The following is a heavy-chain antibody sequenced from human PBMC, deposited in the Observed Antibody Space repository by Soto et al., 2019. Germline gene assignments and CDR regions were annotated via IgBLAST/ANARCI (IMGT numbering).Heavy chain of an antibody. D-gene: IGHD2-21*02. CDR3: AKDVAVTAPYYFDY. J-gene: IGHJ4*02. CDR2: LSGSGDST. Sequence: EVQLLESGGGLVQPGGSLRLSCAASGFTFSSYAVNWVRQAPGKGLEWVSGLSGSGDSTYYADSVRGRFTISRDNSKDTLYLQMNSLRAEDTAVYYCAKDVAVTAPYYFDYWGQGILVTVSS. CDR1: GFTFSSYA. V-gene: IGHV3-23*01.